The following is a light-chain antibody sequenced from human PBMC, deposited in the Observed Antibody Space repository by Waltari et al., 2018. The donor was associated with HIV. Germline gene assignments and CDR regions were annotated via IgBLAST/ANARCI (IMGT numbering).Light chain of an antibody. CDR3: CSYTGSTTWV. J-gene: IGLJ3*02. CDR2: EDN. CDR1: SSDVGSYNV. Sequence: QSALTQPASVSGSPGQSITISCTGTSSDVGSYNVVSWYQQHPGKAPKLMIYEDNKRPSGVSNRFSGSKSDNTASLTISELQAEDEADYYCCSYTGSTTWVFGGGTKLTVL. V-gene: IGLV2-23*01.